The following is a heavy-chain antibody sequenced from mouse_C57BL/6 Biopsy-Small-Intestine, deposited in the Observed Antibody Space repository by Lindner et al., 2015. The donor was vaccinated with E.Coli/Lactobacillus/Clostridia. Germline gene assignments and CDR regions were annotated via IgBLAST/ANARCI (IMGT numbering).Heavy chain of an antibody. V-gene: IGHV1-53*01. CDR2: INPNSGGT. Sequence: SVKVSCKASGYTFTGYYMHWVRQAPGQGLEWMGWINPNSGGTNYAQKFQGRVTMTRDTSISTAYMELSRLTSDDTAVYYCARDWGSSWYLDYWGQGTLVTVSS. CDR1: GYTFTGYY. D-gene: IGHD5-1*01. J-gene: IGHJ4*01. CDR3: ARDWGSSWYLDY.